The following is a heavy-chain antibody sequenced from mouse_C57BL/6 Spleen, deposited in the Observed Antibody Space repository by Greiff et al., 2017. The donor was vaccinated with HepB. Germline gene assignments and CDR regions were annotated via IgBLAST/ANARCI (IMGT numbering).Heavy chain of an antibody. Sequence: VQLQQSGAELVRPGTSVKVSCKASGYAFTNYLIEWVKQRPGQGLEWIGVINPGSGGTNYNEKFKGKATLTADKSSSTAYMQLSSLTSEDSAVYYCARGGDGNLAYWGQGTLVTVSA. CDR3: ARGGDGNLAY. CDR2: INPGSGGT. CDR1: GYAFTNYL. D-gene: IGHD2-1*01. V-gene: IGHV1-54*01. J-gene: IGHJ3*01.